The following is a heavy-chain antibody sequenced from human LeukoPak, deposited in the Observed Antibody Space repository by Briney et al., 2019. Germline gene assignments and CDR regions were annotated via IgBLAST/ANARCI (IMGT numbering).Heavy chain of an antibody. V-gene: IGHV3-23*01. Sequence: GGSLRLSCAASGFTFSSYAMSWVRQAPGKGLEWVSAISGSGGSTYYADSVKGRFTISRDNSTNTLYLQMNSLRAEDTAVYYCAKVTTSYYDYVWGSYRPIDYWGQGTLVTVSS. J-gene: IGHJ4*02. CDR2: ISGSGGST. D-gene: IGHD3-16*02. CDR3: AKVTTSYYDYVWGSYRPIDY. CDR1: GFTFSSYA.